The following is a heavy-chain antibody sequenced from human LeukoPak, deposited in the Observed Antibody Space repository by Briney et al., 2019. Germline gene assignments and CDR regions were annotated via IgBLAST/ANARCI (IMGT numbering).Heavy chain of an antibody. J-gene: IGHJ5*02. Sequence: SETLSLTCSVSGGSVTSGTYHWGWIRQPPRKGLEWIGSVYFDGGTHYKPSLQSRFTISVDTSKNQFSLRLRSVTAADTALYYCARDHYYDGRGRFDPWGQGTLVTVSS. CDR3: ARDHYYDGRGRFDP. CDR2: VYFDGGT. D-gene: IGHD3-16*01. V-gene: IGHV4-39*07. CDR1: GGSVTSGTYH.